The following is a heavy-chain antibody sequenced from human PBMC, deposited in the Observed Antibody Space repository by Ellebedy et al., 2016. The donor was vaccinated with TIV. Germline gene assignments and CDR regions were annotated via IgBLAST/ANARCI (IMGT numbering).Heavy chain of an antibody. Sequence: SCKASGYTFTSYYMHWVRQAPGKGLEWVAVVWSDGSNKYYADSVKGRFTISRDNSKSTLYLQMDSLRAEDTAVYYCARANTAMVRRNHMDVWGQGTTVTVSS. CDR1: GYTFTSYY. D-gene: IGHD5-18*01. J-gene: IGHJ6*02. CDR2: VWSDGSNK. V-gene: IGHV3-33*01. CDR3: ARANTAMVRRNHMDV.